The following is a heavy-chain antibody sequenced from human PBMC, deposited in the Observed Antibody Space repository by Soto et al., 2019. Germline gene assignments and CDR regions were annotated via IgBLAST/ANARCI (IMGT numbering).Heavy chain of an antibody. Sequence: EVQLVESGGGLVQPGGSLKLSCAASGFTFSGSAIHWVRQASGKGLEWVGRIRDKVNKYATAYAASVKGRFTISRDDSKNMAYLQINSLKTDDTAVYYCGYDFWSGYYSVGQTSGMDVWGQGTTVTVSS. J-gene: IGHJ6*02. D-gene: IGHD3-3*01. CDR2: IRDKVNKYAT. CDR1: GFTFSGSA. CDR3: GYDFWSGYYSVGQTSGMDV. V-gene: IGHV3-73*02.